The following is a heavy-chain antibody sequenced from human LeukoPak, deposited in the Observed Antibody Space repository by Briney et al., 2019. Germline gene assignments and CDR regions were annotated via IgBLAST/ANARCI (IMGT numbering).Heavy chain of an antibody. D-gene: IGHD3-9*01. Sequence: PGGSLRLSCAASGFTFSSYGMHWVRQAPGKGLEWVAFIRYDASNKYYADSVKGRFTISRDNSKNTLYLQMTSLRAEDTAVYYCAKVYDILTGYAPNFDYWGQGTLVTVSS. CDR3: AKVYDILTGYAPNFDY. CDR2: IRYDASNK. CDR1: GFTFSSYG. V-gene: IGHV3-30*02. J-gene: IGHJ4*02.